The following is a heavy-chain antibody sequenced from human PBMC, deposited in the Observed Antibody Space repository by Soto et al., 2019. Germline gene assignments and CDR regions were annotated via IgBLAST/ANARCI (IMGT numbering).Heavy chain of an antibody. D-gene: IGHD2-21*02. CDR3: ARGAYCHTDCHFYFDS. CDR2: IKQDGSAN. V-gene: IGHV3-7*01. Sequence: EVQLVESGGGLVQPGGSLRLSCSASGFTLSTYWMSLVRKAPGKGLEWVANIKQDGSANNYLDSVKGRFAISRDNAENSVYLEMSSLRVEDTAIYYCARGAYCHTDCHFYFDSWGQGTLVTVSS. CDR1: GFTLSTYW. J-gene: IGHJ4*02.